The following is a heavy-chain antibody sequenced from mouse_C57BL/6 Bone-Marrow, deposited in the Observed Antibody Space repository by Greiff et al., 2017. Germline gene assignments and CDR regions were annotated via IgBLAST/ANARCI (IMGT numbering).Heavy chain of an antibody. CDR3: VRHSIYYYSDAWFAY. CDR1: GFSFNTYA. V-gene: IGHV10-1*01. D-gene: IGHD2-4*01. J-gene: IGHJ3*01. CDR2: IRSKSNNYAT. Sequence: EVKLMESGGGLVQPKGSLKLSCAASGFSFNTYAMNWVRQAPGKGLEWVARIRSKSNNYATDYADSVKDRFTISRAASEIILSLPMHNLTTEDLAMYNCVRHSIYYYSDAWFAYGGQGTLVTVSA.